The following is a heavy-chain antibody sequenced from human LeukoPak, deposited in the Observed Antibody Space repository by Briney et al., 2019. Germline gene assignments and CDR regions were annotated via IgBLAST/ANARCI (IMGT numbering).Heavy chain of an antibody. CDR3: ARTSSIAAPIDY. CDR1: GGSISSYY. D-gene: IGHD6-6*01. CDR2: IYYSGST. J-gene: IGHJ4*02. V-gene: IGHV4-59*01. Sequence: PSETLSLTCTVSGGSISSYYWSWIRQPRGKGLEWIGYIYYSGSTNYNPSLKSRVTISVDTSKNQFSLKLSSVTAADTAVYYCARTSSIAAPIDYWGQGTLVTVSS.